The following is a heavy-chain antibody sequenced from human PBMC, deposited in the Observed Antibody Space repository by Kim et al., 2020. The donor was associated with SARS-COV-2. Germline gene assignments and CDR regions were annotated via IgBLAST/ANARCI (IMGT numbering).Heavy chain of an antibody. Sequence: ASVKVSCKSSGYTFTSFAMHWVRQAPGQRLEWMGCINAGNGNTKYSQKFQGRVTITRGTSASTAYMELSRLRSEDTAVYYFARAPDLVDTICLDYWGEGT. D-gene: IGHD5-12*01. CDR3: ARAPDLVDTICLDY. V-gene: IGHV1-3*01. J-gene: IGHJ4*02. CDR1: GYTFTSFA. CDR2: INAGNGNT.